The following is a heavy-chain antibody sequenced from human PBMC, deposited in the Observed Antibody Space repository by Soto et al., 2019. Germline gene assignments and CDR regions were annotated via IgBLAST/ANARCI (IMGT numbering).Heavy chain of an antibody. J-gene: IGHJ5*02. CDR1: GGSISSYY. CDR3: ARVGYYYGSGSYYTEFSPGWYDP. CDR2: IYYSEST. V-gene: IGHV4-59*01. Sequence: SETLSLICTVSGGSISSYYWSWIRQPPGKGLEWIGYIYYSESTNYNPSLKSRVTISVDTSKNQFSLKLSSVTAADTAVYYCARVGYYYGSGSYYTEFSPGWYDPWGQGTLVTVSS. D-gene: IGHD3-10*01.